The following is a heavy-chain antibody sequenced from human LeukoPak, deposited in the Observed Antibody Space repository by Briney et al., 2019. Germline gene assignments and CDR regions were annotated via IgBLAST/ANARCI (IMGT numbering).Heavy chain of an antibody. J-gene: IGHJ4*02. V-gene: IGHV4-38-2*02. Sequence: SETLSLTCTVSGYSISSGYYWGWIRQPPGKGLERIGSIYHSGSTYYNPSLKSRLTISVDTSKNQFSLELSSVTAADTAVYYCARDFDYWGQGTLVTVSS. CDR3: ARDFDY. CDR2: IYHSGST. CDR1: GYSISSGYY.